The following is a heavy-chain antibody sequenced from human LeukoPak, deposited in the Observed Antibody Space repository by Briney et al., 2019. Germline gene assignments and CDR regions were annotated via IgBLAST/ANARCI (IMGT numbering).Heavy chain of an antibody. Sequence: PGGSLRLSCAASGFTFSHFWMSWVRQAPGKGLEWVAYIKKTGSETYYVDSVKGRFTITRDNTRNSLFLQMYSLRAEDTAVYYCARDGPGRGFDYWGQGTLVTVSS. CDR2: IKKTGSET. J-gene: IGHJ4*02. CDR3: ARDGPGRGFDY. V-gene: IGHV3-7*01. CDR1: GFTFSHFW.